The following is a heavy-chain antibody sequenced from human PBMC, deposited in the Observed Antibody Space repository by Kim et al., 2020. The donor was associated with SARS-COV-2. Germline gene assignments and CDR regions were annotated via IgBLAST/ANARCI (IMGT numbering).Heavy chain of an antibody. V-gene: IGHV3-15*01. CDR2: IKSKTDGGTT. CDR1: GFTFSNAW. J-gene: IGHJ6*02. Sequence: GGSLRLSCAASGFTFSNAWMSWVRQAPGKGLEWVGRIKSKTDGGTTDYAAPVKGRFTISRDDSKNTLYLQMNSLKTEDTAVYYCTTGILWFGEVEYYYYGMDVWGQGTTVTVSS. CDR3: TTGILWFGEVEYYYYGMDV. D-gene: IGHD3-10*01.